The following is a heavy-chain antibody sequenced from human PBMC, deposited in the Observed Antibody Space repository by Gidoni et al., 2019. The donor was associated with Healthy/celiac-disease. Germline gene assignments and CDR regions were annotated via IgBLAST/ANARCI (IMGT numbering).Heavy chain of an antibody. Sequence: EVQLVESGGGLVKPGGSLRLSCAASGFTFSSYSMNWVRQAPGKGLEWVSSISSSSSYIYYADSVKGRFTISRDNAKNSLYLQMNSLRAEDTAVYYCARARDDSSGDYGIDYWGQGTLVTVSS. D-gene: IGHD3-22*01. J-gene: IGHJ4*02. CDR1: GFTFSSYS. V-gene: IGHV3-21*01. CDR3: ARARDDSSGDYGIDY. CDR2: ISSSSSYI.